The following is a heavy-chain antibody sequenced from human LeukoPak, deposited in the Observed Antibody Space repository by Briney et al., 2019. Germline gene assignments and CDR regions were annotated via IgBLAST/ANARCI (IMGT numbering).Heavy chain of an antibody. J-gene: IGHJ5*02. CDR2: INSSGGST. CDR1: GYTFSIYY. D-gene: IGHD1-26*01. Sequence: ASVRVSCKASGYTFSIYYMDWVRQAPGQGGEWMGIINSSGGSTSYAQKIQCRVTMTRDTSTSTVYMELSSLRSEDTAVYYCARQSYRGSYLLYWFDPWGQGTLVTVSS. V-gene: IGHV1-46*01. CDR3: ARQSYRGSYLLYWFDP.